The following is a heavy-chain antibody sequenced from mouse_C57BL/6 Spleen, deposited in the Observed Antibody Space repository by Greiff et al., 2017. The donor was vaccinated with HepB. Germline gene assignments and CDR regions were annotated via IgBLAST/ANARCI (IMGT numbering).Heavy chain of an antibody. J-gene: IGHJ3*01. V-gene: IGHV1-39*01. D-gene: IGHD1-1*01. CDR2: INPNYGTT. CDR3: EREDYGSNHAVAY. CDR1: GYSFTDYN. Sequence: EVQLQQSGPELVKPGASVKISCKASGYSFTDYNMNWVKQSNGKSLEWIGVINPNYGTTSYNQKFKGKATLTVDQSSSTAYMQHNSLTSEDSAVYYYEREDYGSNHAVAYWGQMTLITVST.